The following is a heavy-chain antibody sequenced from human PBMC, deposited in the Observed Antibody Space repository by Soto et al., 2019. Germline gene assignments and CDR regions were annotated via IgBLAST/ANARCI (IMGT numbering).Heavy chain of an antibody. CDR1: GFSLSTSGVG. Sequence: SCPTLVNPTQTLTLTCTFSGFSLSTSGVGVGWIRQPPGKALEWLALIYWDDDKRYSPSLKSRLTITKDTSKNQVVLTMTNMDPVDTATYYCAHLKRYCSSSGCPPDAYDIWGQGTMVTGSS. J-gene: IGHJ3*02. V-gene: IGHV2-5*02. CDR2: IYWDDDK. CDR3: AHLKRYCSSSGCPPDAYDI. D-gene: IGHD2-2*01.